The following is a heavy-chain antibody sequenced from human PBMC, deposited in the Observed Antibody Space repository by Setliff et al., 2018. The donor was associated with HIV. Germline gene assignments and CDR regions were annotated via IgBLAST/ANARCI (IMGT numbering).Heavy chain of an antibody. CDR3: ARGWGHDGFDF. Sequence: SETLSLTCTVSGGSISNYYWSWIRQPAGKGLEWIGRIYTSGSTNYNPSLKSRVTMSVDTSKNQLSLNVSSVTAADTAVYYCARGWGHDGFDFWGQGTMVTVSS. CDR2: IYTSGST. V-gene: IGHV4-4*07. J-gene: IGHJ3*01. CDR1: GGSISNYY. D-gene: IGHD7-27*01.